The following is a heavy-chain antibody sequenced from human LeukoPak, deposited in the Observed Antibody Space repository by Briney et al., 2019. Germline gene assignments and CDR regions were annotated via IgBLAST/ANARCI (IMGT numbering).Heavy chain of an antibody. V-gene: IGHV3-11*04. J-gene: IGHJ4*02. CDR1: GFTFSDFY. Sequence: PGGSLRLSCAASGFTFSDFYMTWIRQAPGKGLECLSYISPTGSDISYADPVKGRFTISRDNAKNSLYLQMNSLRDDDTAVYYCTRDPRLTDYWGQGTLVTVSS. CDR2: ISPTGSDI. CDR3: TRDPRLTDY.